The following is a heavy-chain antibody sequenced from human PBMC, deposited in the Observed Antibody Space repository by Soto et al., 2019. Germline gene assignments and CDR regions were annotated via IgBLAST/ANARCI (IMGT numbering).Heavy chain of an antibody. Sequence: QVQLQESGPGLVKPSETLSLTCTVSGGSISSYYWSWIRQPPGKGLEWIGYIYYSGSTNYNPSLKSRVTISVDTSKNQFSRKLSSVTAADTAVYYCARGAPLDYGDYVGYFQHWGQGTLVTVSS. CDR1: GGSISSYY. D-gene: IGHD4-17*01. CDR3: ARGAPLDYGDYVGYFQH. J-gene: IGHJ1*01. CDR2: IYYSGST. V-gene: IGHV4-59*01.